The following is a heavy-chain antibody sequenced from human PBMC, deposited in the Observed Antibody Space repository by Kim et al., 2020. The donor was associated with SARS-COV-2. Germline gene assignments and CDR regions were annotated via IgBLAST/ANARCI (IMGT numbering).Heavy chain of an antibody. CDR2: INAGNGNT. CDR3: SRGLLNQLLFIAVAGTFAY. CDR1: GYTFTSYA. J-gene: IGHJ4*02. V-gene: IGHV1-3*01. D-gene: IGHD6-19*01. Sequence: AAVKVSCKASGYTFTSYAMHWVRQAPGQRLEWMGWINAGNGNTKYSQKFQGRVTIPRDTSASTAYMELSSLTSEDTAVYYFSRGLLNQLLFIAVAGTFAYWGQGTLVTVSS.